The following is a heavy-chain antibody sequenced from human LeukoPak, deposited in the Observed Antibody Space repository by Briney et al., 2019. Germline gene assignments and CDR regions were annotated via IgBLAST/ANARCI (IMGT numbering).Heavy chain of an antibody. V-gene: IGHV4-4*07. D-gene: IGHD6-13*01. CDR2: IYTSGST. Sequence: PSETLSLTCTVSGGSISSYYWSWIRQPAGKGLEWIGRIYTSGSTNYNPSLKSRVTMSVDTSKNQFSLKLSSVTAADTAVYYCARGYSSSWSPRVYFDYWGQGTLVTVSS. J-gene: IGHJ4*02. CDR1: GGSISSYY. CDR3: ARGYSSSWSPRVYFDY.